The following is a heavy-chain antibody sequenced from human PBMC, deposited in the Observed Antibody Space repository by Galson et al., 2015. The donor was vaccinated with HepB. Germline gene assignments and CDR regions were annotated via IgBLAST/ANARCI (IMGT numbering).Heavy chain of an antibody. J-gene: IGHJ6*02. Sequence: SLRLSCAASGFTFSSYAMHWVRQAPGKGLEWVAVISYGGSNKYYADSVKGRFTISRDNSKNTLYLQMNSLRAEDTAVYYCARDLSPLGLRGGYYYYSGMAVWGQGTTVTVSS. CDR1: GFTFSSYA. D-gene: IGHD5-12*01. V-gene: IGHV3-30-3*01. CDR3: ARDLSPLGLRGGYYYYSGMAV. CDR2: ISYGGSNK.